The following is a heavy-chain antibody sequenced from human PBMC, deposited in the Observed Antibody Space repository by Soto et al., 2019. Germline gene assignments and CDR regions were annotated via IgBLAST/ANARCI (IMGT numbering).Heavy chain of an antibody. J-gene: IGHJ6*02. Sequence: EVQLVESGGGLVQPGGSLRLSCEASGFTFRNYDMHWVRQGTGKGLEWVSGISAAGDPDYADSVEGRFTISRENAQNSFFLKMNIIRVGDTAVYYCTRTVRDIYGLDVWGQGTPVIVSS. V-gene: IGHV3-13*05. CDR3: TRTVRDIYGLDV. CDR2: ISAAGDP. CDR1: GFTFRNYD.